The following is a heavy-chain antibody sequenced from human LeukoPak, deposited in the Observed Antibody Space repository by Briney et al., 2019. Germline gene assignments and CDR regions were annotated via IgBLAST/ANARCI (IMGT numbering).Heavy chain of an antibody. J-gene: IGHJ4*02. D-gene: IGHD3-16*01. CDR2: IKQDGSEK. CDR3: ARGGSAWSDFDY. Sequence: PGGSLRLSCAASGFTFSSYCMSWVRQAPGKGLEWVANIKQDGSEKYNVHSVKGRFTISRDNAENSLYLQMNSLRDEDTAVYYCARGGSAWSDFDYWGQGTLVTVSS. V-gene: IGHV3-7*01. CDR1: GFTFSSYC.